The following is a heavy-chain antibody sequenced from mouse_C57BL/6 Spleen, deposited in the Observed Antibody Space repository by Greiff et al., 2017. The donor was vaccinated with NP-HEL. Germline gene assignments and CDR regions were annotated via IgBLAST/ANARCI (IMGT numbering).Heavy chain of an antibody. Sequence: VQLQQPGAELVMPGASVKLSCKASGYTFTSYWMHWVKQRPGQGLEWIGEIDPSDSYTNYNQKFKGKSTLTVDKSSSTAYMQLSSLTSEDSAVYYCARPYVWYFDVWGTGTTVTVSS. CDR1: GYTFTSYW. J-gene: IGHJ1*03. CDR2: IDPSDSYT. V-gene: IGHV1-69*01. D-gene: IGHD1-1*01. CDR3: ARPYVWYFDV.